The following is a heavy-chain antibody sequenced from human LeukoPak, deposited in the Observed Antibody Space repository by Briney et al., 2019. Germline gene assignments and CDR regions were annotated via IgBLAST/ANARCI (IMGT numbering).Heavy chain of an antibody. V-gene: IGHV4-59*01. CDR2: IHYTGST. D-gene: IGHD3-10*01. CDR1: GGSISSYY. J-gene: IGHJ5*02. Sequence: SETLSLTCTVSGGSISSYYWSWIRQSPGKGLECIGYIHYTGSTSYNPSLKSRVTISVETSKNQFSLKLRSVTAADTAVYYCARGGYYGSGNDFRFDPWGQGTLVTVSS. CDR3: ARGGYYGSGNDFRFDP.